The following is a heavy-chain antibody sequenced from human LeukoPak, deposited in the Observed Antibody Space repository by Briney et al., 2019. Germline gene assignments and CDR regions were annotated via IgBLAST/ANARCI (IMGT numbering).Heavy chain of an antibody. J-gene: IGHJ4*02. D-gene: IGHD2-21*01. CDR2: ISSSSSYI. CDR3: ARDRGIVVVIAKFDY. CDR1: GFTFSSYS. V-gene: IGHV3-21*01. Sequence: GGSLRLSCAASGFTFSSYSMNWVRQAPGKGLEWVSSISSSSSYIYYADSVKGRFTISRDNAKNSLYLQMNSLRAEDTAVCYCARDRGIVVVIAKFDYWGQGTLVTVSS.